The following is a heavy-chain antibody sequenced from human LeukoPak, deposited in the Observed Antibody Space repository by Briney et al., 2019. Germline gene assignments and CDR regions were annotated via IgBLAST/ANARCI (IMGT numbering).Heavy chain of an antibody. CDR3: ARLEPPYCSSTSCSD. CDR1: GYTFTSYG. CDR2: ISAYNGNT. D-gene: IGHD2-2*01. J-gene: IGHJ4*02. V-gene: IGHV1-18*01. Sequence: ASVKVSCKASGYTFTSYGISWVRQAPGQGLEWMGWISAYNGNTNYAQKLQGRVTMTTDTSTSTAYMELSSLRSEDTAVYYCARLEPPYCSSTSCSDWGQGTLVTVSS.